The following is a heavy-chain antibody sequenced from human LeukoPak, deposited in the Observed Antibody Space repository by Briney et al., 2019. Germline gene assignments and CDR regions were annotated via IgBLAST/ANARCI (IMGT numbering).Heavy chain of an antibody. CDR3: AKVEGLQYFDY. J-gene: IGHJ4*02. D-gene: IGHD5-24*01. Sequence: GGSLRFSCAASGFTFSSYAMSWVRQAPGKGLEWVSVISDSGGSTYYADSVKGRFTISRDNSKNTLYLQMNSLRAEDTAVYYCAKVEGLQYFDYWGQGTLVTVSS. V-gene: IGHV3-23*01. CDR2: ISDSGGST. CDR1: GFTFSSYA.